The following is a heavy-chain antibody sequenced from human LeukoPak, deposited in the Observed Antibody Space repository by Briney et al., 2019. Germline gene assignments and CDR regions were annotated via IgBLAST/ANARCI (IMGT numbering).Heavy chain of an antibody. J-gene: IGHJ4*02. Sequence: ASVKVSCKAAGYTFTSYYMHWVRQAPGQGREWMGIINPSGGSTSYAQKFQGRVTMTRDTSTSTVYMELSSLRSEDTAVYYCARDRCSGGSCYSLFDYWGQGTLVTVSS. V-gene: IGHV1-46*01. D-gene: IGHD2-15*01. CDR1: GYTFTSYY. CDR2: INPSGGST. CDR3: ARDRCSGGSCYSLFDY.